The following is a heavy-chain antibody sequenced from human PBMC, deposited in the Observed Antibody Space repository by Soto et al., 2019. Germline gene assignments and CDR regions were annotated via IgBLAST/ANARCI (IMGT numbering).Heavy chain of an antibody. V-gene: IGHV3-7*01. Sequence: PGGSLRLSCEASAFTFRRYWMAWVRQAPGTGLEAVANIKEDGDAKNYADSVKGRFTVSRNNAENSLYLQMDSLTGEDTALYYCARIYYSDGPDGTADRPIDFWGQGTPVTVSS. J-gene: IGHJ4*02. CDR3: ARIYYSDGPDGTADRPIDF. D-gene: IGHD3-22*01. CDR2: IKEDGDAK. CDR1: AFTFRRYW.